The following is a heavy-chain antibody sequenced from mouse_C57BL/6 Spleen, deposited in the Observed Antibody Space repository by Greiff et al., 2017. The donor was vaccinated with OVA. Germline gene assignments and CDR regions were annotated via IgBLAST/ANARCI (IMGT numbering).Heavy chain of an antibody. CDR2: ISNGGGST. CDR3: ARRAEALDY. D-gene: IGHD3-3*01. J-gene: IGHJ2*01. Sequence: EVQLVESGGGLVQPGGSLKLSCAASGFTFSDYYMYWVRQTPEKRLEWVAYISNGGGSTYYPDTVKGRFTISRDNAKNTLYLQLSSLKSEDTAMYYCARRAEALDYWGQGTTLTVSS. CDR1: GFTFSDYY. V-gene: IGHV5-12*01.